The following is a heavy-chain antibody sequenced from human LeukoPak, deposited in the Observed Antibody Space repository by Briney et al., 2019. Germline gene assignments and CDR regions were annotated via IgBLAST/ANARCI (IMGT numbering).Heavy chain of an antibody. V-gene: IGHV1-8*03. CDR2: MNPNSGNT. Sequence: ASVTVSCKASGYTFTSYDINWVRQATGQGLEWMGWMNPNSGNTGYAQKFQGRVTITRNTSISTAYMELSSLRSEDTAVYYCAVIAAAGTYDAFDIWGQGTMVTVSS. CDR1: GYTFTSYD. J-gene: IGHJ3*02. D-gene: IGHD6-13*01. CDR3: AVIAAAGTYDAFDI.